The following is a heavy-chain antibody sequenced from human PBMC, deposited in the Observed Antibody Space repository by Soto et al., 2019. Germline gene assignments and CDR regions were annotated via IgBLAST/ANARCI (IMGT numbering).Heavy chain of an antibody. V-gene: IGHV3-15*07. CDR2: IKSKIDGGTT. Sequence: TGGSLRLSCAASGFAVSDAWVKLVRQAPGKGLEWVGRIKSKIDGGTTDYAAPVKGRFAVSRDDSNNMVYLQMNSLRASDTAMYYCARLRTSVTTEDAFDIWGPGTKVTVSS. CDR3: ARLRTSVTTEDAFDI. CDR1: GFAVSDAW. J-gene: IGHJ3*02. D-gene: IGHD4-17*01.